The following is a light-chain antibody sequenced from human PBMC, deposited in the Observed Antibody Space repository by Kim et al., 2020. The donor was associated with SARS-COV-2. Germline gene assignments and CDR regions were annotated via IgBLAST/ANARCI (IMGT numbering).Light chain of an antibody. CDR3: CSFARSSTSYA. V-gene: IGLV2-23*02. J-gene: IGLJ1*01. Sequence: SITISCTGSTTDVVNYNLVSWYQLHPGKAPQLIMYEVTRRPSGVSDRFSGSKSGNAASLTISGLQAEDEAEYCCCSFARSSTSYAFGSGTKVTVL. CDR1: TTDVVNYNL. CDR2: EVT.